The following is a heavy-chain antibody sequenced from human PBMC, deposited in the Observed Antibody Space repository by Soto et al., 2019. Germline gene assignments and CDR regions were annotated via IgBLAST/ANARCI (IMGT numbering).Heavy chain of an antibody. D-gene: IGHD3-16*01. V-gene: IGHV4-4*09. J-gene: IGHJ5*02. CDR2: IHTNGRT. Sequence: QVQLQESGPGLVKPSETLSLTCTVSGVSVSSRYWSWIRQPPGKGLEWIGYIHTNGRTNSSPSLKSRVSMSTDTSKNQLSLTLNSVAAADTAFSYCAGHWGFGFDPWGQGALVTISS. CDR1: GVSVSSRY. CDR3: AGHWGFGFDP.